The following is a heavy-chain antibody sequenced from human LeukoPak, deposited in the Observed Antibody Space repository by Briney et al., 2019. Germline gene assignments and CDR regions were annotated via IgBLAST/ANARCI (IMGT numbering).Heavy chain of an antibody. J-gene: IGHJ6*03. CDR2: VNWNGDNT. CDR3: TRLDNPNYYSYYMDV. CDR1: GFSFDDFA. D-gene: IGHD1-1*01. Sequence: GGSLRLSCEASGFSFDDFAMAWVRQAPGKGLEWVSGVNWNGDNTGYADSVKGRFTISRDNGKNSLYLQMNSLSADDTALYYCTRLDNPNYYSYYMDVWGKGTTVTVSS. V-gene: IGHV3-20*04.